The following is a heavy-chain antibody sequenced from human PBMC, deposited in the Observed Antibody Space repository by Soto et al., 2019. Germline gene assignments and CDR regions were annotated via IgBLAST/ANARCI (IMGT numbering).Heavy chain of an antibody. CDR1: GYTFTSYA. CDR2: INAGNGNT. Sequence: ASVKVSCKASGYTFTSYAMHWVRQAPGQRLEWMGWINAGNGNTKYSQKFQGRVTITRDTSASTAYMELSSLRSEDTAVYYCARADYYGSGSYLFDYWGQGTLVTVSS. V-gene: IGHV1-3*01. J-gene: IGHJ4*02. CDR3: ARADYYGSGSYLFDY. D-gene: IGHD3-10*01.